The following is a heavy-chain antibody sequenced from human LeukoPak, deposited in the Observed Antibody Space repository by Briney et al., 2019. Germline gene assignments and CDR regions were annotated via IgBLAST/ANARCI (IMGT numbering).Heavy chain of an antibody. CDR1: GGSFSGYY. CDR2: INHSGST. D-gene: IGHD5-24*01. V-gene: IGHV4-34*01. J-gene: IGHJ4*02. Sequence: SETLSLTCAVYGGSFSGYYWSWIRQPPGKGLEWIGEINHSGSTNCNPSLKSRVTISVDTSKNQFSLKLSSVTAADTAVYYCASSLEMATAFDYWGQGTLVTVSS. CDR3: ASSLEMATAFDY.